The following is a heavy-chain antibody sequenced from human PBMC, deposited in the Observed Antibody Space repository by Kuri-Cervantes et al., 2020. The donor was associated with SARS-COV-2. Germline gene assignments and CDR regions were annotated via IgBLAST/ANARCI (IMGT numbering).Heavy chain of an antibody. CDR3: ARSTGIVVVQAAIWYYFDD. J-gene: IGHJ4*02. D-gene: IGHD2-2*01. CDR1: GGPISSSNW. CDR2: IYHRGST. Sequence: SEPLSLTFAASGGPISSSNWWSWVRQPPGKGLEWLGEIYHRGSTNFNPSLKSRVTISVDKSKTQFSWKLSSVTAADTAVYYFARSTGIVVVQAAIWYYFDDWGQGTLVTVSS. V-gene: IGHV4-4*02.